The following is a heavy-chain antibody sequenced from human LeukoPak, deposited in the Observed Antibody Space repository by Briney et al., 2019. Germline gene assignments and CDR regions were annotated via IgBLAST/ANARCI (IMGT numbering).Heavy chain of an antibody. D-gene: IGHD3-22*01. CDR2: IYSSGST. CDR3: ARDRGSSGYQDY. CDR1: GGSINNYY. Sequence: SETLSLTCTVSGGSINNYYWSWIRQPAGKGLEWIGLIYSSGSTSYNPSLKSRVTMSVDTSKNQFSLKLSSVTAADTAVYYCARDRGSSGYQDYWGQGTLVTVSS. J-gene: IGHJ4*02. V-gene: IGHV4-4*07.